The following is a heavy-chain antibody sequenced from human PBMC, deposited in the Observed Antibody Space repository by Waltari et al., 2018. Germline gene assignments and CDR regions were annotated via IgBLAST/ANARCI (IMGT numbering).Heavy chain of an antibody. J-gene: IGHJ4*02. CDR3: ARVSKGIHFDY. CDR2: IKEDGTEE. V-gene: IGHV3-7*04. CDR1: GFIFVNYW. Sequence: EVQLVESGGGLVQPGGSLRLSCTASGFIFVNYWMSWVRQAPGKGLQWVAYIKEDGTEESYLDSLKGRFTISRDDAKNSLHLQMNSLRVEDTAIYYCARVSKGIHFDYWGQGTLVTVSS.